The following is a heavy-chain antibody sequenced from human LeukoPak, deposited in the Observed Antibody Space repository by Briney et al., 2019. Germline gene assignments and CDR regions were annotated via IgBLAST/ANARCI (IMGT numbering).Heavy chain of an antibody. J-gene: IGHJ4*02. CDR3: ASSYYYVSGSYYLFDY. V-gene: IGHV4-39*01. CDR2: IYYSGST. CDR1: GGSISSSSYY. Sequence: SETLSLTCTVSGGSISSSSYYWGWIRQPPGKGREWIGSIYYSGSTYYNPSLKSRVTISVDTSKNQFSLKLSSVTAADTAVYYCASSYYYVSGSYYLFDYWGQGTLVTVSS. D-gene: IGHD3-10*01.